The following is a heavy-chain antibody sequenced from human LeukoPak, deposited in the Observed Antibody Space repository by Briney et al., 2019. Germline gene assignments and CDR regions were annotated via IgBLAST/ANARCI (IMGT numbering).Heavy chain of an antibody. V-gene: IGHV4-39*01. D-gene: IGHD1-26*01. CDR2: IHYSGST. CDR1: GDSISSSNYY. Sequence: SETLSLTCTVSGDSISSSNYYWGWIRQPPGKGLEWIGNIHYSGSTYYNPSLKSRVTISVDTSKNQFSLKLSSVTAADTAVYYCARVTRYSGSYLFDYWGQGTLVTVSS. CDR3: ARVTRYSGSYLFDY. J-gene: IGHJ4*02.